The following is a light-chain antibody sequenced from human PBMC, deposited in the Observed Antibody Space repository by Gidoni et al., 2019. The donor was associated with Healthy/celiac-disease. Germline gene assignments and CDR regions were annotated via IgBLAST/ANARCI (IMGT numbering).Light chain of an antibody. CDR3: QQSYSTRGT. CDR2: AAS. J-gene: IGKJ1*01. CDR1: QSISSY. Sequence: DSQMTQSPSSLSAAVGDRVTSTCRASQSISSYLNWYQQKPGKAPKRLIYAASSLQSGVPSRFSGSGSGTDFTLTISSLQPEDFATYYCQQSYSTRGTFGQGTKVEIK. V-gene: IGKV1-39*01.